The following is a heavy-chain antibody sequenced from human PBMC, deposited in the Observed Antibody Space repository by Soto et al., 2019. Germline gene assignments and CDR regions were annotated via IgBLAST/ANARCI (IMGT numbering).Heavy chain of an antibody. D-gene: IGHD3-3*01. CDR2: VINNGGSK. CDR1: GFMFSSYV. Sequence: PGRSLRLSCAASGFMFSSYVMNWVRQAPGKGLEWVSSVINNGGSKHYADAVKGRFTISRDNSKTTLYLQMNSLRAEDTAVYYCARWDFSYYDFWSGSGPKAGDDFVYWGQGTLVTVSS. V-gene: IGHV3-23*01. CDR3: ARWDFSYYDFWSGSGPKAGDDFVY. J-gene: IGHJ4*02.